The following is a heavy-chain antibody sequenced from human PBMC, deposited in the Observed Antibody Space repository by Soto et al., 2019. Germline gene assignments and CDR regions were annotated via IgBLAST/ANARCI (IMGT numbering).Heavy chain of an antibody. CDR2: IIPIFGTA. Sequence: QVQLVQSGAEVKKPGSSVKVSCKASGGTFSSYAISWVRQAPGQGLEWMGGIIPIFGTANYAQKFQGRVTITADESTSTAYMELSSLRSEDTAVYYWARVSFPYGGGDCYGTNWYFDLWGRGTLVTVSS. CDR3: ARVSFPYGGGDCYGTNWYFDL. V-gene: IGHV1-69*01. D-gene: IGHD2-21*02. CDR1: GGTFSSYA. J-gene: IGHJ2*01.